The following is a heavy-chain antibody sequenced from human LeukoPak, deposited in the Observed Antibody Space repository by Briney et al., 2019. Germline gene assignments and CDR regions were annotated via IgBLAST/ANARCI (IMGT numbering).Heavy chain of an antibody. D-gene: IGHD3-9*01. V-gene: IGHV4-59*01. CDR2: IYYSGST. CDR3: ARGCGYDILTGYSHDAFDI. CDR1: GGSISSYY. Sequence: SETLSLTCTVSGGSISSYYWSWIRQPPGKGLEWIGYIYYSGSTNYNPSLKSRVTISVDTSKNQFSLKLSSVTAADTAVYYCARGCGYDILTGYSHDAFDIWGQGTMVTVSS. J-gene: IGHJ3*02.